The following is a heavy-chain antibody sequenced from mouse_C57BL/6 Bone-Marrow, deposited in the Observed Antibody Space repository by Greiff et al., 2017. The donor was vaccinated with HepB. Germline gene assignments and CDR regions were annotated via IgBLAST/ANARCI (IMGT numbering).Heavy chain of an antibody. Sequence: VQVVESGPGLVQPSQSLSITCTVSGFSLTSYGVHWVRQSPGKGLEWLGVIWSGGSTDYNAAFISRLSISKDNSKSQVFFKMNSLQADDTAIYYCARRYGYYGGGFAYWGQGTLVTVSA. J-gene: IGHJ3*01. CDR3: ARRYGYYGGGFAY. CDR1: GFSLTSYG. V-gene: IGHV2-2*01. CDR2: IWSGGST. D-gene: IGHD2-3*01.